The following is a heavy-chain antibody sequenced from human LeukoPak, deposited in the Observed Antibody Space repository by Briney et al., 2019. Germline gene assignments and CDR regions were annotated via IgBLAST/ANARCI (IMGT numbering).Heavy chain of an antibody. Sequence: ASVKVSCKASGYTFTGYYMHWVRQAPGQGLEWMGWINPNSGGTNYAQKFQGWVTMTRDTSISTAYMELRSLRSDDTAVYYCARTSYYDYVWGSYLPSRDWGQGTLVTVSS. D-gene: IGHD3-16*01. CDR3: ARTSYYDYVWGSYLPSRD. CDR2: INPNSGGT. CDR1: GYTFTGYY. J-gene: IGHJ1*01. V-gene: IGHV1-2*04.